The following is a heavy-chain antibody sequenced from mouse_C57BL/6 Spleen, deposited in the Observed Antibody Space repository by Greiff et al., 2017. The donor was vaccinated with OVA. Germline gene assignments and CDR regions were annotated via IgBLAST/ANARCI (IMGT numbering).Heavy chain of an antibody. D-gene: IGHD1-1*01. J-gene: IGHJ2*01. CDR1: GYTFTSYW. CDR2: INPSNGGT. CDR3: ARGDYYGSSLDY. V-gene: IGHV1-53*01. Sequence: QVQLKQSGTELVKPGASVKLSCKASGYTFTSYWMHWVKQRPGQGLEWIGNINPSNGGTNYPEKFKSKATLTVDKSSSTAYMQLSSLTSEDSAVYYCARGDYYGSSLDYWGQGTTLTVSS.